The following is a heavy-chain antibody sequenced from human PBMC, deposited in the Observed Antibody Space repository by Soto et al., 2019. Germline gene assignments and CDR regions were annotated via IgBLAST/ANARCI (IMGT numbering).Heavy chain of an antibody. Sequence: QVQLVQSGAEVRKPGSSVKVSCKVSGGPFTRYALSWARQAPGQGLEWMGGIIPISGPANYAQRFQGRVTITAYKLTTTGYMELSSLTFEDTAVYYCAKMSWNQETHYFDAMDVWGQGTTVTVSS. CDR3: AKMSWNQETHYFDAMDV. J-gene: IGHJ6*02. V-gene: IGHV1-69*14. D-gene: IGHD1-1*01. CDR1: GGPFTRYA. CDR2: IIPISGPA.